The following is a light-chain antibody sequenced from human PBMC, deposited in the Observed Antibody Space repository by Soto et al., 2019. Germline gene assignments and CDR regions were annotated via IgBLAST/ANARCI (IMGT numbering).Light chain of an antibody. V-gene: IGLV2-14*01. Sequence: QSVLTQPASVSGSPGQSITISCTGSSSDVPGYNFVSWYQQHPGKAPKLMIYHVSNRPSGISNRFSGSKSGNTASLTISGLQAEDEADYYCSSYTSSSTYVFGTGTRSPS. CDR3: SSYTSSSTYV. CDR2: HVS. CDR1: SSDVPGYNF. J-gene: IGLJ1*01.